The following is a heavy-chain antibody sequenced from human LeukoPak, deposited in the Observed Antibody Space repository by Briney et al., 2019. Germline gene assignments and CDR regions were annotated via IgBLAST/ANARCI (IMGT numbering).Heavy chain of an antibody. Sequence: PGGSLRLSCVASGFTVRSYYVSWVGQAPGKGLEGVAVIYSGGSTYYAGAVGGRVTVSRDNPKNTLYLEMTSLRAEDTAVYSCARDLHPRLTGYFDYWGQGTLVTVSS. CDR1: GFTVRSYY. V-gene: IGHV3-53*01. D-gene: IGHD3-16*01. CDR3: ARDLHPRLTGYFDY. CDR2: IYSGGST. J-gene: IGHJ4*02.